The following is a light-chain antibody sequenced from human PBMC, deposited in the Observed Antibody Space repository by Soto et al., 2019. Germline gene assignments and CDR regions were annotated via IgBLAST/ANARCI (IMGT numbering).Light chain of an antibody. J-gene: IGKJ2*01. Sequence: IQMTQSPSSLSASVGDRVTITCRASQGIRNDVGWYQQKPGKAPKLLIYAVSSLQSGVPSRFSGSGSGTGFTLTISSLQPDDFATYYCQQYNSYPMYTFGQGTQVDIK. CDR3: QQYNSYPMYT. CDR1: QGIRND. V-gene: IGKV1-17*01. CDR2: AVS.